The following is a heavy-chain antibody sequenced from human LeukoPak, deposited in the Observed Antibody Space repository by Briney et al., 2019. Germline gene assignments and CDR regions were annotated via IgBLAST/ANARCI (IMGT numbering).Heavy chain of an antibody. J-gene: IGHJ4*02. CDR1: GFTVSTNY. Sequence: SGGSLRLSCAASGFTVSTNYMSWVRQAPGKGLEWVSVIYSAGNTQYADSVKGRFIISRDSSKNTLYLQMNSLRAEDTAVYYCVSLSPLYYDSSGDPYWGQGTLVTVSS. V-gene: IGHV3-53*01. D-gene: IGHD3-22*01. CDR3: VSLSPLYYDSSGDPY. CDR2: IYSAGNT.